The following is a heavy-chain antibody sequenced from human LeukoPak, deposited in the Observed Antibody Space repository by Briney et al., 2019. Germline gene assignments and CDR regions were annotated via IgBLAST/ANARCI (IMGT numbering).Heavy chain of an antibody. CDR3: ARGALLEWLLRRTLYFDY. CDR2: ISAYNGNT. CDR1: GYTFTSYG. D-gene: IGHD3-3*01. J-gene: IGHJ4*02. Sequence: GASVKVSCKASGYTFTSYGISWVRQAPGQGLEWMGWISAYNGNTNYAQKLQGRVTMTTDTSTSTAYMELRSLRSDDTAVYYCARGALLEWLLRRTLYFDYWGQGTLVTVSS. V-gene: IGHV1-18*01.